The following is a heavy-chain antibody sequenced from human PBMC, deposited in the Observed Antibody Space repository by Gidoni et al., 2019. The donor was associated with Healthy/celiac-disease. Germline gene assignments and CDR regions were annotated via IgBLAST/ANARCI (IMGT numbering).Heavy chain of an antibody. Sequence: EVQLVESGGGLVQPGRSLRLSCTASGFTFGDYAMSWFRQAPGKGLEWVGFIRSKAYCGTTEYAASVKGRFTISRDDSKSIAYLQMNSLKTEDTAVYYCTRVRRGYGSGSYMDVWGQGTTVTVSS. CDR1: GFTFGDYA. D-gene: IGHD3-10*01. J-gene: IGHJ6*02. CDR3: TRVRRGYGSGSYMDV. V-gene: IGHV3-49*03. CDR2: IRSKAYCGTT.